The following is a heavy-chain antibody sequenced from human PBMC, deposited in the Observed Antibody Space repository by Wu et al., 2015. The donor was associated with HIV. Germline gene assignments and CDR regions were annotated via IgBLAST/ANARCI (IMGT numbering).Heavy chain of an antibody. J-gene: IGHJ4*01. CDR3: AAGWGLQPFFY. V-gene: IGHV1-2*02. Sequence: QVQLVQSGAEMKKPGASVKVSCKASGYTFTAYYIHWMRQAPGQGLEWMGWINPNSDDTNYAQNFQGRVTLTRDTSISTAYMELSRLRSADTAVYFCAAGWGLQPFFYWGQGTLVTVSS. CDR2: INPNSDDT. D-gene: IGHD3-16*01. CDR1: GYTFTAYY.